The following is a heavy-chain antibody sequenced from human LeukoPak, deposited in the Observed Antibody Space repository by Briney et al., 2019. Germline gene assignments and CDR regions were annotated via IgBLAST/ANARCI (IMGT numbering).Heavy chain of an antibody. CDR1: GFTFSSYE. D-gene: IGHD6-6*01. CDR3: ARGFEQLSIKASPVGY. Sequence: PGGSLRLSCAASGFTFSSYEMNWVRQAPGKGLEWVSYISSSGSTIYYADSVKGRFTISRDNAKNSLYLQMNSLRAEDTAVYYCARGFEQLSIKASPVGYWGQGTLVTVSS. CDR2: ISSSGSTI. V-gene: IGHV3-48*03. J-gene: IGHJ4*02.